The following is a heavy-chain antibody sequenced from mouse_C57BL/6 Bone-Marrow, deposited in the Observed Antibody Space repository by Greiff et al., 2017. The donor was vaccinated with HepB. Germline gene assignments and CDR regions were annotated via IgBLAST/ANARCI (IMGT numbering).Heavy chain of an antibody. V-gene: IGHV5-6*02. Sequence: DVKLVESGGDLVKPGGSLKLSCAASGFTFSSYGMSWVRQTPDKRLEWVATISSGGSYTYYPDSVKGRFTIYRDNAKNTLYLQMSSLKSEDTAMYYCARVYYYGSSPNVWGTGTTVTVSS. D-gene: IGHD1-1*01. CDR3: ARVYYYGSSPNV. J-gene: IGHJ1*03. CDR1: GFTFSSYG. CDR2: ISSGGSYT.